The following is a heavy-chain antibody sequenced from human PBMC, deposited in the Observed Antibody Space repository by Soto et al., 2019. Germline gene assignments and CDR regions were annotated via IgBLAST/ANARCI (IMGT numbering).Heavy chain of an antibody. J-gene: IGHJ4*02. CDR2: IYDDGDT. CDR3: AKDSISDRETFNFDS. CDR1: GLTVSSNY. D-gene: IGHD1-26*01. Sequence: GGSLRLSCAASGLTVSSNYMSWVRQAPDKGLEWVSVIYDDGDTYYADSVKGRFTVSRDNSKNTLYLQMNSLRPEDTAVYYCAKDSISDRETFNFDSWGQGTLVTVSS. V-gene: IGHV3-66*01.